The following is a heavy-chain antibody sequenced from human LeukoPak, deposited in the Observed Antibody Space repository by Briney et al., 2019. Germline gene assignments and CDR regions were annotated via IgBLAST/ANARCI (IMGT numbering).Heavy chain of an antibody. CDR3: ARGSVRYSTSPNWFDP. J-gene: IGHJ5*02. V-gene: IGHV3-21*01. D-gene: IGHD2-2*01. CDR2: ISSSSSYI. CDR1: GFTFSSYS. Sequence: GGSLRLSCAASGFTFSSYSMNWVRQAPGKGLEWVSSISSSSSYIYYADSVKGRFTISRDNAKNSLYLQMNSLRAEDTAVYYCARGSVRYSTSPNWFDPWGQGTLVTVSS.